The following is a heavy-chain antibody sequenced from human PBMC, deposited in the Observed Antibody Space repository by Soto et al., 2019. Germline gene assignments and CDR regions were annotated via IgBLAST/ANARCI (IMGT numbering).Heavy chain of an antibody. J-gene: IGHJ4*02. V-gene: IGHV5-51*01. CDR1: GYSFTTHW. Sequence: GESLKISCKGSGYSFTTHWVGWVRQMPGKGLEWMGIIYPGDSDARYSPSFQGQVTISVDESITTAFLQWSSLKASDTAMYYCARSQCDYRWGTFGYFESWDQGTLGTASS. CDR3: ARSQCDYRWGTFGYFES. D-gene: IGHD3-16*01. CDR2: IYPGDSDA.